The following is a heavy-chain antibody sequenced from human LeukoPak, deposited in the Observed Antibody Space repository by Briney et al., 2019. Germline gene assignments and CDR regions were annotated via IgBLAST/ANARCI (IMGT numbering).Heavy chain of an antibody. V-gene: IGHV3-23*01. CDR1: GFTFSSYA. Sequence: GGSLRLSCAASGFTFSSYAMSWVRQAPGKGLEWVSAISGSGGSTYYADSVKGRFTISRDNSKNTLYLQMNSLRAEDTAVYYCAKALGDYYDSSGYYFDYWGQGTLVTVSS. J-gene: IGHJ4*02. CDR3: AKALGDYYDSSGYYFDY. CDR2: ISGSGGST. D-gene: IGHD3-22*01.